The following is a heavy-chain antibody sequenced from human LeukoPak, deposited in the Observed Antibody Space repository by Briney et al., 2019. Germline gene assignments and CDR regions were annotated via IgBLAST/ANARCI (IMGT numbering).Heavy chain of an antibody. CDR1: GFTFSSYA. D-gene: IGHD4-17*01. CDR2: IKEDESEK. V-gene: IGHV3-7*01. Sequence: PGGSLRLSGAASGFTFSSYAMSWVRQAPGKGLEWVANIKEDESEKNYEDSVKGRFTISRDNAKNSLYLQMNNLRVADTAVYYCTRGPPGDYAIDFWGQGTLVSVSS. CDR3: TRGPPGDYAIDF. J-gene: IGHJ4*02.